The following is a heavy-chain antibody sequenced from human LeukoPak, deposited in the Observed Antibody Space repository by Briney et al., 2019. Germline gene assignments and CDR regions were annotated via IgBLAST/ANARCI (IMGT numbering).Heavy chain of an antibody. CDR2: TNYRSKWYY. CDR3: ALARSEYHYGMDV. CDR1: GDSVSSISVA. V-gene: IGHV6-1*01. J-gene: IGHJ6*01. Sequence: SQTLSLTCALSGDSVSSISVAWNWIRQSPSRGLEWLGRTNYRSKWYYEYAVSVKGRININPDPSKNQFSLQLNSVTPEDTAVYYCALARSEYHYGMDVWGQGTTVTVSS.